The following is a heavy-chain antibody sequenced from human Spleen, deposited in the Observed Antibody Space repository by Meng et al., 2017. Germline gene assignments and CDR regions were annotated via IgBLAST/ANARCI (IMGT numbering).Heavy chain of an antibody. CDR3: ARASYYDSSGLSPLDY. Sequence: GGSLRLSCAASGFTFSSYAMHWVRQAPGKGLEWVAVISYDGSNKYYADSVKGRFTISRDNSKNTLYLQMNSLRAEDTAVYYCARASYYDSSGLSPLDYWGQGTLVTVSS. J-gene: IGHJ4*02. D-gene: IGHD3-22*01. CDR1: GFTFSSYA. CDR2: ISYDGSNK. V-gene: IGHV3-30*01.